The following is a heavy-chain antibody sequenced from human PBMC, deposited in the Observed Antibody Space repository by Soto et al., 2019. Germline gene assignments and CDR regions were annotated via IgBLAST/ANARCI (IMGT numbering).Heavy chain of an antibody. CDR1: GGTFSSYA. CDR2: IIPIFGTA. J-gene: IGHJ5*02. V-gene: IGHV1-69*13. CDR3: ARVGHYYDSRGPFDP. Sequence: SVKVSCKASGGTFSSYAISWVRQAPGQGLEWMGGIIPIFGTANYAQKFQGRVTITADESTSTAYMELSSLRSEDTAVYYCARVGHYYDSRGPFDPWGQGTLVTVYS. D-gene: IGHD3-22*01.